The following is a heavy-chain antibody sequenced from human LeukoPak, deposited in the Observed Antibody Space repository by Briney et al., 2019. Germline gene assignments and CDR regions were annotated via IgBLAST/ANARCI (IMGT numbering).Heavy chain of an antibody. J-gene: IGHJ4*02. CDR3: SKDVVPDSGWDLDY. V-gene: IGHV3-23*05. Sequence: GGSLRLSCTASGFSFSTYSMTWVRQGPGKGLEWVSSTYNRGSKTFYADSVKGRFTISRDNSKNTLYLQMNSLTAEDTAIYYCSKDVVPDSGWDLDYWGQGTLVTVSS. CDR1: GFSFSTYS. CDR2: TYNRGSKT. D-gene: IGHD6-19*01.